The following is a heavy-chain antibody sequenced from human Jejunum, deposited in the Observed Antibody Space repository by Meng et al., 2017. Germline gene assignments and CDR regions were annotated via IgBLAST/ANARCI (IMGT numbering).Heavy chain of an antibody. Sequence: GESLKISCAASGFTFSSYAMSWVRQAPGKGLEWVSAFSGSGGSTYYADSVKGRFAISRDNSKNTLYLQMNSLRAEDTAVYYCAKDRGYDSSGYYNAFDIWGQGTMVTFAS. CDR3: AKDRGYDSSGYYNAFDI. CDR1: GFTFSSYA. J-gene: IGHJ3*02. V-gene: IGHV3-23*01. D-gene: IGHD3-22*01. CDR2: FSGSGGST.